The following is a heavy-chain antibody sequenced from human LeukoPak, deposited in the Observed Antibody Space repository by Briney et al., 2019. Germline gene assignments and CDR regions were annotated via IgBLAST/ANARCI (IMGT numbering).Heavy chain of an antibody. V-gene: IGHV1-24*01. CDR2: FDPEDGET. CDR1: GYTLTELS. CDR3: ATEGIRPGSYSYGYYFDY. Sequence: ASVKVSCKVSGYTLTELSMHWVRQAPGKGLEWMGGFDPEDGETIYAQKFQGRVTMTEDTSTDTAYMELSSLRSEDTAVYYCATEGIRPGSYSYGYYFDYWGQGTLVTVSS. J-gene: IGHJ4*02. D-gene: IGHD5-18*01.